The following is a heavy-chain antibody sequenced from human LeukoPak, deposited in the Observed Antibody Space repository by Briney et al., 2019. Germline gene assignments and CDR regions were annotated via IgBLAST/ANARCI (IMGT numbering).Heavy chain of an antibody. CDR2: INPNSGGT. Sequence: GASVKVSCKASGYTFTGYYMHWVRQAPGQGLEWMGWINPNSGGTNYAQKFQGRVTMTTDTSTSTAYMELRSLRSDDTALYYCARDRYGNYGDAFDIWGQGTMVTVPS. J-gene: IGHJ3*02. V-gene: IGHV1-2*02. D-gene: IGHD4-11*01. CDR1: GYTFTGYY. CDR3: ARDRYGNYGDAFDI.